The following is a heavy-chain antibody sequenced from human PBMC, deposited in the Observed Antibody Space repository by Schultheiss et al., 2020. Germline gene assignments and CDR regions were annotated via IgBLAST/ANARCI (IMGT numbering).Heavy chain of an antibody. CDR1: GFTVSSNY. J-gene: IGHJ4*02. D-gene: IGHD3-22*01. CDR2: IYSGGST. Sequence: GGSLRLSCAASGFTVSSNYMSWVRQAPGKGLEWVSVIYSGGSTYYADSVKGRFTISRHNSKNTLYLQMNSLRAEDTAVYYCARGAYYYDSSGFYYFDYWGQGTLVTVSS. CDR3: ARGAYYYDSSGFYYFDY. V-gene: IGHV3-53*04.